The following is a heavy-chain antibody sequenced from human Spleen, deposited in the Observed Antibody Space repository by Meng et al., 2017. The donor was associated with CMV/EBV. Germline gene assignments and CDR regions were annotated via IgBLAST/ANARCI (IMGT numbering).Heavy chain of an antibody. CDR1: SGGYY. Sequence: SGGYYWGWIRQHPGKGLGWIVYIYYSGSTYYNPSLKSRVTISVNTSKNQFSLKLSSVTAADTAVYYCARGGYCSGGRCYSVNWFDPWGQGTLVTVSS. D-gene: IGHD2-15*01. CDR2: IYYSGST. V-gene: IGHV4-31*02. CDR3: ARGGYCSGGRCYSVNWFDP. J-gene: IGHJ5*02.